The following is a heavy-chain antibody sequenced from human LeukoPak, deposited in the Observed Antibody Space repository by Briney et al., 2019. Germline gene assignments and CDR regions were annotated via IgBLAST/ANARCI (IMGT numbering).Heavy chain of an antibody. CDR3: AKDGYDYDSSYSYFDY. J-gene: IGHJ4*02. CDR1: GFTFNNYA. CDR2: ISVSGLTT. D-gene: IGHD3-22*01. V-gene: IGHV3-23*01. Sequence: GGSLRLSCAASGFTFNNYAMNWVRQAPGKGLEWVSSISVSGLTTYHADSVKGRFTISRDNSKNTLYLQMNTLRAEDTAVYYCAKDGYDYDSSYSYFDYWGQGTLVTVSS.